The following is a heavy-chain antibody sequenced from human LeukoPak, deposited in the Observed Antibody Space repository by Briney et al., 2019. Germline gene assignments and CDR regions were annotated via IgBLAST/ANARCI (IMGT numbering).Heavy chain of an antibody. CDR2: IYYSGST. J-gene: IGHJ3*02. CDR3: AKDYSSGYYHAYAFDI. D-gene: IGHD3-22*01. V-gene: IGHV4-39*07. Sequence: PSETLSLTCTVSGGSISSSSYYWGWIRQPPGKGLEWIGSIYYSGSTYYNPSLKSRVTISVDTSKNQFSLKLSSVTAADTAVYYCAKDYSSGYYHAYAFDIWGQGTMVTVSS. CDR1: GGSISSSSYY.